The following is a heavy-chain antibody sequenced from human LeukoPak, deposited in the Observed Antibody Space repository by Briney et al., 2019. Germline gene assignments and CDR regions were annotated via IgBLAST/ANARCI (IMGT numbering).Heavy chain of an antibody. CDR1: GFTFSSYA. CDR3: AKGTHYHDSSGLDAFDI. D-gene: IGHD3-22*01. Sequence: GGSLRLSCAASGFTFSSYAMSWVRQAPGKGLEWVSAISGSGGSTYYADSVKGRFTISRDNSKNTLYLQMNSLRAEDTAVYYCAKGTHYHDSSGLDAFDIWGQGTMVTVS. J-gene: IGHJ3*02. V-gene: IGHV3-23*01. CDR2: ISGSGGST.